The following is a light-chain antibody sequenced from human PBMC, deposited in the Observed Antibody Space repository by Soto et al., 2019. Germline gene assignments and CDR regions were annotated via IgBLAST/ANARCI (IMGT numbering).Light chain of an antibody. CDR2: KAS. CDR3: QQYINRWT. CDR1: QSISTW. V-gene: IGKV1-5*03. Sequence: DIQMTQSPSTLSASVGDRVTITCRASQSISTWLAWYQQKPGKAPKLLMYKASSLESGVPSRFSGSGSGTEFTLTISSLQPDDFATYYCQQYINRWTFGQGTKVDIK. J-gene: IGKJ1*01.